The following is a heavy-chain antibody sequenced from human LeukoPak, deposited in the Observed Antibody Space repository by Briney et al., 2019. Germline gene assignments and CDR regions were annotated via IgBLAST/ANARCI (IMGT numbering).Heavy chain of an antibody. V-gene: IGHV1-2*02. D-gene: IGHD5-18*01. CDR3: ARAGQRGYSYGSAPLSDY. CDR2: INPNSGGT. Sequence: ASVKVSCKASGYTFTGYYMHWVRRAPGQGLEWMGWINPNSGGTNYAQKFQGRVTMTRDTSISTAYMELSRLRSDDTAVYYCARAGQRGYSYGSAPLSDYWGQGTLVTVSS. J-gene: IGHJ4*02. CDR1: GYTFTGYY.